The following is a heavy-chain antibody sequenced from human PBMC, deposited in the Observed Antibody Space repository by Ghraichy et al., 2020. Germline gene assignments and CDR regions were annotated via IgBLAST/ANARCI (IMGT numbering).Heavy chain of an antibody. V-gene: IGHV3-72*01. Sequence: GGSLRLSCVASGFTFSVHYMDWVRQAPGKGLEWVGRIRNKTKGYTTEYAASVKGRFTISRDDSKNSLYLQMNSLKTEDTAMYYWARDYAESGAYFDYWGQGTPVTVGS. CDR2: IRNKTKGYTT. CDR1: GFTFSVHY. D-gene: IGHD3-10*01. J-gene: IGHJ4*02. CDR3: ARDYAESGAYFDY.